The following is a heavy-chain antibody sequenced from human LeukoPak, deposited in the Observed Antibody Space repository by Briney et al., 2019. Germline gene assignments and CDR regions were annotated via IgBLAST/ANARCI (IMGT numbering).Heavy chain of an antibody. J-gene: IGHJ3*02. D-gene: IGHD3-3*01. CDR3: AKIHTIFGVVISHDAFDI. CDR2: IYYSGST. V-gene: IGHV4-59*01. CDR1: GGSISSYY. Sequence: NASETLSLTCTVSGGSISSYYWSWLRQPPGKGLEWIGYIYYSGSTNYNPSLKSRVTISVDTSKNQFSLKLSSVTAADTAVYYCAKIHTIFGVVISHDAFDIWGQGTMVAVSS.